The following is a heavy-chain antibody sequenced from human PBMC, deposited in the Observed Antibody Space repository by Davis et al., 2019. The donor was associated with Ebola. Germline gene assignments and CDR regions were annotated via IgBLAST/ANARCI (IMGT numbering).Heavy chain of an antibody. V-gene: IGHV3-11*04. D-gene: IGHD1-7*01. CDR2: ISSSGSTI. CDR3: ARNFLNNWNYANY. CDR1: GFTFSDYY. Sequence: GESLKISCAASGFTFSDYYMSWIRQAPGKGLEWVSYISSSGSTIYYADSVKGRFTISRDNAKNSLYLEMNSLRAEDTAVYYCARNFLNNWNYANYWGQGTLVTVSS. J-gene: IGHJ4*02.